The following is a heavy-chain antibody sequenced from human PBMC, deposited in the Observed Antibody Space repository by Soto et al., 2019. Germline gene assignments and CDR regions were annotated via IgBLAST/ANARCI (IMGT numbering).Heavy chain of an antibody. V-gene: IGHV1-18*01. CDR3: ARLGRRTGYSYGYAYYYGMDV. CDR1: GYTFTSYG. J-gene: IGHJ6*02. Sequence: ASVKVSCKASGYTFTSYGISWVRQAPGQGLEWMGWISAYNGNTNYAQKLQGRVTMTTDTSTSTAYMELRSLRSDDTAMYYCARLGRRTGYSYGYAYYYGMDVWGQGTTVTVSS. D-gene: IGHD5-18*01. CDR2: ISAYNGNT.